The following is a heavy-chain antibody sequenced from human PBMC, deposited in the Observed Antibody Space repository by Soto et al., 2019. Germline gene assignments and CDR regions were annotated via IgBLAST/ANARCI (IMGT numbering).Heavy chain of an antibody. CDR3: ARDRDQLLSSYYYYGMDV. CDR1: GFTFSSYA. V-gene: IGHV3-30-3*01. J-gene: IGHJ6*01. D-gene: IGHD2-2*01. CDR2: ISYDGSNK. Sequence: GGSLIISCAASGFTFSSYAMRWVRQAPGKGLEWVAVISYDGSNKYYADSVKGRFTISRDNSKNTLYLQMNSLRAEDTAVYYCARDRDQLLSSYYYYGMDVWGQGTTVTVSS.